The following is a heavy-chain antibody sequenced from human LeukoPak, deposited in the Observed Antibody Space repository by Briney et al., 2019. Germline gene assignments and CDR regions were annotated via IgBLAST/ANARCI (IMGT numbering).Heavy chain of an antibody. CDR3: AGGYGSGFSY. CDR1: GGSFSGYY. CDR2: INQSGST. D-gene: IGHD3-10*01. V-gene: IGHV4-34*01. Sequence: PSETLSLTCAVYGGSFSGYYWSWIRQSPGKGLEWIGEINQSGSTNHNPSLKSRVTISVDTSKNQFSLKVRSVTAADTAVYYCAGGYGSGFSYWGQGTLVTVSS. J-gene: IGHJ4*02.